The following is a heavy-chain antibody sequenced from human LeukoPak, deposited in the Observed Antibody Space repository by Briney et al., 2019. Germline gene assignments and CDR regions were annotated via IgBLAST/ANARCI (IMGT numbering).Heavy chain of an antibody. CDR1: GGSISNYY. CDR3: ARDSGTTGEVKFDP. CDR2: IFYRGST. V-gene: IGHV4-39*07. Sequence: TSETLSLTCTVSGGSISNYYWSWIRQPPGKGLEWIGNIFYRGSTYYGPSLKSRVTISLDTSKNQFSLNLNSVTAADTAVYYCARDSGTTGEVKFDPWGQGTLVTVSS. J-gene: IGHJ5*02. D-gene: IGHD3-10*01.